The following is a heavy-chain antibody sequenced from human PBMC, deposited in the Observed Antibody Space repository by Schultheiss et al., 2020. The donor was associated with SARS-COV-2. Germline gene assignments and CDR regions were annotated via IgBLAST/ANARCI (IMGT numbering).Heavy chain of an antibody. CDR2: IYYSGST. CDR3: ARAGYSSSWYPNRWYYFDY. Sequence: SETLSLTCAVYGGSFSDYYWGWIRQPPGKGLEWIGSIYYSGSTNYNPSLKSRVTISVDTSKNQFSLKLSSVTAADTAVYYCARAGYSSSWYPNRWYYFDYWGQGTLVTVSS. CDR1: GGSFSDYY. D-gene: IGHD6-13*01. J-gene: IGHJ4*02. V-gene: IGHV4-34*01.